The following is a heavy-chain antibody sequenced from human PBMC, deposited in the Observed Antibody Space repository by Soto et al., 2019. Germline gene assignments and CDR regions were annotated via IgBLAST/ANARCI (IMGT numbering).Heavy chain of an antibody. J-gene: IGHJ5*02. CDR3: ARFGTFGPNCFDP. CDR2: INHNGST. CDR1: GGSFSGYY. V-gene: IGHV4-34*01. D-gene: IGHD3-10*01. Sequence: SETLSLTCAVYGGSFSGYYWSWIRQPPGKGLEWIGEINHNGSTNYNPSLKSRATISVDMSKNQFSLKLSSVTAADTAVYYCARFGTFGPNCFDPWGQGTLVTVSS.